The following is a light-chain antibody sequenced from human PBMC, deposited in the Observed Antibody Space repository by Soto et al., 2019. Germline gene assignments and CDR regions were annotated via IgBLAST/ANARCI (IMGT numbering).Light chain of an antibody. CDR1: ISDVGGYNY. V-gene: IGLV2-11*01. J-gene: IGLJ1*01. CDR3: CSYAGSYTYV. CDR2: DVS. Sequence: QSVLTQPRSVSGSPGQSVTISCTGTISDVGGYNYVSWYQQHPGKAPKLMIYDVSKRPSGVPDRFSGSKSGNTASLTISGLQAEDEADYYCCSYAGSYTYVFRTGTKVTVL.